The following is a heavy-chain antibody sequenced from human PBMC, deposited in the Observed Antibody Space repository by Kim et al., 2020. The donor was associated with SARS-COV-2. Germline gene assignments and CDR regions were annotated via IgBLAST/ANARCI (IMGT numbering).Heavy chain of an antibody. V-gene: IGHV4-31*03. D-gene: IGHD6-13*01. CDR1: GGSISSGGYY. J-gene: IGHJ2*01. CDR2: IYYSGST. Sequence: SETLSLTCTVSGGSISSGGYYWSWIRQHPGKGLEWIGYIYYSGSTYYNPSLKSRVTISVDTSKNQFSLKLSSVTAADTAVYYCARKRWIAAKYFDLWGRGTLVTVSS. CDR3: ARKRWIAAKYFDL.